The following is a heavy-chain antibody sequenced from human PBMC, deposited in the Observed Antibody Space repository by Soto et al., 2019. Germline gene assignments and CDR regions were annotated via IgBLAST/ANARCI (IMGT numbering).Heavy chain of an antibody. J-gene: IGHJ4*02. V-gene: IGHV4-34*01. D-gene: IGHD3-3*01. CDR3: ARAETIFGVVIDY. CDR2: INHSGST. Sequence: SETLSLTCAVYGGSFSGYYWSWIRQPPGKGLEWIGEINHSGSTNYNPSLKSRVTISVDTSKNQFSLKMSSVTAADTAVYYCARAETIFGVVIDYWGQGTLVTVSS. CDR1: GGSFSGYY.